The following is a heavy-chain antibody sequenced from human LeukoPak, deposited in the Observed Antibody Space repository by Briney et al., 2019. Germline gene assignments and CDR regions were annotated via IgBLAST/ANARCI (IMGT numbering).Heavy chain of an antibody. CDR1: GFTFSSYA. CDR3: VKDTSPSPYYFDY. CDR2: INNNGGTT. D-gene: IGHD3-16*01. Sequence: GGSLRLSCSASGFTFSSYALHWVRQAPGKGLEYVSAINNNGGTTYYADYVKGRFTISRDNSKNTLFLQMSSLRAEDTAVYYCVKDTSPSPYYFDYWGQGTLVTVSS. J-gene: IGHJ4*02. V-gene: IGHV3-64D*06.